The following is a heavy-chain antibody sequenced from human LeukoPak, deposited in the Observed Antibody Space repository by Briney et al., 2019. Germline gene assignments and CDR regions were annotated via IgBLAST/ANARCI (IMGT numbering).Heavy chain of an antibody. D-gene: IGHD1-26*01. V-gene: IGHV3-23*01. J-gene: IGHJ3*02. Sequence: PGGSLRLSCAASGFTFSSYAMSWVRQAPGKGLEGVSAISGSGGSTYYADSVKGRFTISRDNSKNTLYLQMNSLRAEDTAVYYCAKHGSYSPPGVDAFDIWGQGTMVTVSS. CDR3: AKHGSYSPPGVDAFDI. CDR1: GFTFSSYA. CDR2: ISGSGGST.